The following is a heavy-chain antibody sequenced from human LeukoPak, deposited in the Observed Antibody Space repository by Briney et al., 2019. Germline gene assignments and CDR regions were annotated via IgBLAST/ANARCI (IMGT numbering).Heavy chain of an antibody. Sequence: ASVKVSCKVSGYTLTELSMHWVRQAPGKGLEWMGGFDPEDGETIYAQKFQGRVTMTEDTSTDTAYMELSSLRSEDTAVNYCATDGYSSGWYYTFDYWGQGTLVTVSS. CDR1: GYTLTELS. CDR2: FDPEDGET. J-gene: IGHJ4*02. V-gene: IGHV1-24*01. CDR3: ATDGYSSGWYYTFDY. D-gene: IGHD6-19*01.